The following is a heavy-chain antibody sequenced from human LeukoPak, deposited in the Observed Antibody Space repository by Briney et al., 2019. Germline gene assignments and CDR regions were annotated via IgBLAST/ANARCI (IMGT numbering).Heavy chain of an antibody. J-gene: IGHJ6*03. V-gene: IGHV4-59*01. D-gene: IGHD2-15*01. CDR3: ARPSPPRSGLRGTVSYYYMDV. CDR2: INYSGST. CDR1: GGSIRSYY. Sequence: SETLSLTCSVSGGSIRSYYWSWIRQPPGKGLEWIGYINYSGSTNYKPSLKSRVTISVDRSKKQFSLKLSSVTAADTAVYYCARPSPPRSGLRGTVSYYYMDVWGKGTTVTISS.